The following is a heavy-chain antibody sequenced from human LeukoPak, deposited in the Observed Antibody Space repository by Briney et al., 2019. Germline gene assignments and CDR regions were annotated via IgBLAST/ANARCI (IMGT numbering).Heavy chain of an antibody. J-gene: IGHJ4*02. CDR3: ASTSIIRGYDHDQFY. V-gene: IGHV3-23*01. CDR2: ITNSGDDA. CDR1: GFSFSNYA. D-gene: IGHD5-12*01. Sequence: GGSLRLSCAASGFSFSNYAMSWVRQAPGEGLEWVSVITNSGDDAHHADSVKGRFTVSRDNSKNTLYLQMRSLRVDDTAVYYCASTSIIRGYDHDQFYWGQGTLVTVSS.